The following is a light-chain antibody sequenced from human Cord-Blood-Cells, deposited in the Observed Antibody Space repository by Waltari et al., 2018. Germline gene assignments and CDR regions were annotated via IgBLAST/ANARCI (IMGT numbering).Light chain of an antibody. CDR2: SNN. CDR3: AAWDDSLNGPV. CDR1: SSNIGSNT. Sequence: QPLLPQPPAEAGTPGPRVTLSCSGSSSNIGSNTVKWYQQLPGTAPKLLTYSNNQRPSGVPDRFSGSKSGTSASLAISGLQSEDEADYYCAAWDDSLNGPVFGGGTKLTVL. J-gene: IGLJ2*01. V-gene: IGLV1-44*01.